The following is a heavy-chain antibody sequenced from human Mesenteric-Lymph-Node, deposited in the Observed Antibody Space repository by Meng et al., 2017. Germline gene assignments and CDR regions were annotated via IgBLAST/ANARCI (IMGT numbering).Heavy chain of an antibody. D-gene: IGHD2-2*01. CDR3: AASFGRAWATMRAFDV. CDR1: GFSVNNHG. V-gene: IGHV3-66*02. CDR2: IFIGGNT. Sequence: GESLKISCAASGFSVNNHGMSWVRQTPGTGLEWVSSIFIGGNTYYADSVKGRFTISGDDSRNTLQLQMNSLRTEDTAVYYCAASFGRAWATMRAFDVWGQGTMVTVSS. J-gene: IGHJ3*01.